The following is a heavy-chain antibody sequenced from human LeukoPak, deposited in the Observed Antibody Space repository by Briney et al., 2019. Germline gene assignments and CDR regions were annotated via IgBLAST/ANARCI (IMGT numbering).Heavy chain of an antibody. CDR3: AKPYYYDSSGYGY. CDR2: ISGSGGST. J-gene: IGHJ4*02. Sequence: GGSLRLSCAASGFTFSSYAMSWVRQAPGKGLEWVSAISGSGGSTYYADSVKGRFTISRDNTKNMLYLQMNSLRAEDTAVYYCAKPYYYDSSGYGYWGQGTLVTVSS. CDR1: GFTFSSYA. D-gene: IGHD3-22*01. V-gene: IGHV3-23*01.